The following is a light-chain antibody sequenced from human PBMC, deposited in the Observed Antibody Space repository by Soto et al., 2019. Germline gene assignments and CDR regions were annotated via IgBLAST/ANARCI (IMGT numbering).Light chain of an antibody. CDR1: QGVGGN. CDR2: DAS. V-gene: IGKV3-15*01. J-gene: IGKJ4*01. Sequence: IVVTQPPATLSVSPGERATLSCRASQGVGGNLAWYQQRPGQAPRLLIYDASTRATGIPDRFSGSGSGTEFTLTISSLQSEXXXVYYCQQFNIWPHMLSFGGGTKLEMK. CDR3: QQFNIWPHMLS.